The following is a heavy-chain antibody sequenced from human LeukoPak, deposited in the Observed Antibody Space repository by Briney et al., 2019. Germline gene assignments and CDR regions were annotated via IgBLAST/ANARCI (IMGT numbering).Heavy chain of an antibody. CDR2: ISGNGITT. J-gene: IGHJ4*02. V-gene: IGHV3-23*01. CDR1: GFTFSNYG. CDR3: AGVSSGYYY. Sequence: GGSLRLSCAASGFTFSNYGMSWVRQAPGKGLEWVSTISGNGITTYYADSVKGRFTISRDNPKNTAYLQVNSLRAEDTAVYYCAGVSSGYYYWGQGTLVTVSS. D-gene: IGHD3-22*01.